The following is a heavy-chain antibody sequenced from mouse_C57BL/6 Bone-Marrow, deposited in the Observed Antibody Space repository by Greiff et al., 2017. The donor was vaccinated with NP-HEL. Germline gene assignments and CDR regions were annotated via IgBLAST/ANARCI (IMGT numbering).Heavy chain of an antibody. CDR2: INPNNGGT. D-gene: IGHD1-1*01. V-gene: IGHV1-18*01. J-gene: IGHJ2*01. Sequence: EVQLQQSGPELVKPGASVKIPCKASGYTFTDYNMDWVKQSHGKSLEWIGDINPNNGGTIYNQKFKGKATLTVDKSSSTAYMELRSLTSEDTAVYYCARSNYYGSSYAYFDYWGQGTTLTVSS. CDR1: GYTFTDYN. CDR3: ARSNYYGSSYAYFDY.